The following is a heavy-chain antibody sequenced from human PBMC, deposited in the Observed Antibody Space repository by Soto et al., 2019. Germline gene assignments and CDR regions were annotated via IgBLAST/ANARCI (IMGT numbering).Heavy chain of an antibody. Sequence: QVQLQESGPGLVKPSETLSLTCTVSGGSVSSGSYYWSWIRQPPGKGLEWIGYIYYSVSTNYNPSLKSRVTISVDTSTNQFSMKLSSVTAADTAVYYCARSYYDFWSGYNRYYYYGMDVWGQGTTVTVSS. CDR3: ARSYYDFWSGYNRYYYYGMDV. D-gene: IGHD3-3*01. CDR2: IYYSVST. V-gene: IGHV4-61*01. CDR1: GGSVSSGSYY. J-gene: IGHJ6*02.